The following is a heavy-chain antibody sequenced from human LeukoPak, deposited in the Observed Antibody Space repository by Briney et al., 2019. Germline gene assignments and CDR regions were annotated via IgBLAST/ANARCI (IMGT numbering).Heavy chain of an antibody. CDR3: ARAVAGTSFTN. J-gene: IGHJ4*02. CDR1: GFIFNRHW. Sequence: GGSLRLSCAASGFIFNRHWMNWVRQAPGKGLEWVSAISGSGGSTYYADSVKGRFTISRDNSKNTLYLQMNSLRAEDTAVYYCARAVAGTSFTNWGQGTLVTVSS. CDR2: ISGSGGST. D-gene: IGHD6-19*01. V-gene: IGHV3-23*01.